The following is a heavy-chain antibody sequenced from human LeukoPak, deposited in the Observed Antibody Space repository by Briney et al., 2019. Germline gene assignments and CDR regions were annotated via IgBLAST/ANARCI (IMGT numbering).Heavy chain of an antibody. D-gene: IGHD6-13*01. Sequence: SETLSLTCAVYGGSFSGYYWSWIRQPPGKGLEWIGEINHSGSTNYNPSLKSRVTISVDTSKDQFSLKLRSVTAADTAVYYCARVTGYRIEDYFDYWGQGTLVTVSS. J-gene: IGHJ4*02. V-gene: IGHV4-34*01. CDR3: ARVTGYRIEDYFDY. CDR1: GGSFSGYY. CDR2: INHSGST.